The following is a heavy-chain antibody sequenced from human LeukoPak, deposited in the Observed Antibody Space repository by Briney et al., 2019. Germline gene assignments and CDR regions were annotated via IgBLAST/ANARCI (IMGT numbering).Heavy chain of an antibody. Sequence: ASVKVSCKASGYTFTSYGISWVRRAPGQGLEWMGWISAYNGNTNYAQKLQGRVTMTTDTSTSTAYMELRSLRSDDTAVYYCARDHAALLKYNWFDPWGQGTLVTVSS. CDR1: GYTFTSYG. D-gene: IGHD6-25*01. V-gene: IGHV1-18*01. J-gene: IGHJ5*02. CDR2: ISAYNGNT. CDR3: ARDHAALLKYNWFDP.